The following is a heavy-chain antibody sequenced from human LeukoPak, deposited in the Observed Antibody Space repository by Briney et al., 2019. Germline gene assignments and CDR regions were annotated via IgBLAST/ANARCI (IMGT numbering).Heavy chain of an antibody. CDR3: ARHLGDF. V-gene: IGHV5-10-1*01. CDR2: IDPSDSYT. J-gene: IGHJ4*02. CDR1: GSTFSSYW. D-gene: IGHD7-27*01. Sequence: GESLLISCKGSGSTFSSYWIFWGRQLPGKGLDWMGRIDPSDSYTDYSPSFQGHVTISADKSIGTAYLQWSSLKASDTAIYYCARHLGDFWGQGTLVTVSS.